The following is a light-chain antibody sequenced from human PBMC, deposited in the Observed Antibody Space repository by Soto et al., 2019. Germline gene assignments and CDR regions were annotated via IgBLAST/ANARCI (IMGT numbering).Light chain of an antibody. CDR1: ENVGTN. CDR3: QQYNNWGLS. V-gene: IGKV3D-15*01. J-gene: IGKJ4*01. CDR2: GSS. Sequence: IVLTQSPATLSVSPGERVTLSCRASENVGTNLAWYQQRPGQPPRLLIYGSSTRATGISATFSGSGSRTEFTLTISSLQSEDSAVYYCQQYNNWGLSSGGGTRVEIK.